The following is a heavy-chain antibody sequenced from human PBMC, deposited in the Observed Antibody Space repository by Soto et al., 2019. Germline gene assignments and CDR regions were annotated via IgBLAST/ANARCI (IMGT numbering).Heavy chain of an antibody. V-gene: IGHV1-69*06. CDR2: TIPVFNTA. Sequence: QVQLEQSGAEVKKPGSSVKVSCKASGGTLSDHGVAWLRQAPGQGLEWMGGTIPVFNTAKYAQKFQGRVTVTADKFTNMAYMELSSLRSEDTAFYFWPRGVYGSGNYYTGPSAFDIWGQGTMVIVSS. CDR1: GGTLSDHG. CDR3: PRGVYGSGNYYTGPSAFDI. D-gene: IGHD3-10*01. J-gene: IGHJ3*02.